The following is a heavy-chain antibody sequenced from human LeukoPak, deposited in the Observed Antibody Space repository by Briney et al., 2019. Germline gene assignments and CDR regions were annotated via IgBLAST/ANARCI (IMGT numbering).Heavy chain of an antibody. D-gene: IGHD3-3*01. CDR2: IRSIVYGGST. Sequence: GGSLRLSCTPSGFTSGDFAMSWVRQAPGGGLEWVSFIRSIVYGGSTEYAAAVKGRFTISRDDSKSIVYLQMDSLKSEDTAVYYCSRIDHDFFDYWGQGILVTVSS. V-gene: IGHV3-49*04. J-gene: IGHJ4*02. CDR1: GFTSGDFA. CDR3: SRIDHDFFDY.